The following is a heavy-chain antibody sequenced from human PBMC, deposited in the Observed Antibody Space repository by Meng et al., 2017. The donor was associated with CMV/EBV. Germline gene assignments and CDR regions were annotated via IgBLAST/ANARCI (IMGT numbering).Heavy chain of an antibody. V-gene: IGHV3-23*01. D-gene: IGHD3-3*01. CDR3: AKGSANSRPYYFDF. Sequence: GESLKISCAASGFTFSDYAIAWVRQAPGRGLEWVSAITGRGDDTYHADSVKGRLTISRDNSKNTLSLQMISLRAEDTAVYYCAKGSANSRPYYFDFWGRGTLVTVSS. J-gene: IGHJ4*02. CDR2: ITGRGDDT. CDR1: GFTFSDYA.